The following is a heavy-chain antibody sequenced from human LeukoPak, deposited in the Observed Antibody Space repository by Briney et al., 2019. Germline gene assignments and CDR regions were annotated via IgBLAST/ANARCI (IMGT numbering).Heavy chain of an antibody. CDR3: AKHRRSTLVTAYFDS. CDR1: GFTFSTLA. J-gene: IGHJ4*02. D-gene: IGHD2-21*02. V-gene: IGHV3-23*01. CDR2: ISSRGDDT. Sequence: GGSLRLSCAASGFTFSTLAMSWVRQAPGKGLEWVSSISSRGDDTTYADSVKGRFTISRDNSKNTLYLQLNSLRVDDAAIYYCAKHRRSTLVTAYFDSWGQGTLVTVSS.